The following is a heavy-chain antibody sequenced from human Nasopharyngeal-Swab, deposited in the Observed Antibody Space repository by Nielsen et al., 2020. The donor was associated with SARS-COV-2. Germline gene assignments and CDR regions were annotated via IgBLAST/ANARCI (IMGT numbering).Heavy chain of an antibody. CDR1: GFTFSSYG. Sequence: GGSLRLSCAASGFTFSSYGMHWVRQAPGKGLEWVAVIWYDGSNKYYADSVKGRFTISRDNSKNTLYLLMNSLRAEDTAVYYCARDFIKQWLDDAFDIWGQGTMVTVSS. CDR3: ARDFIKQWLDDAFDI. D-gene: IGHD6-19*01. J-gene: IGHJ3*02. CDR2: IWYDGSNK. V-gene: IGHV3-33*01.